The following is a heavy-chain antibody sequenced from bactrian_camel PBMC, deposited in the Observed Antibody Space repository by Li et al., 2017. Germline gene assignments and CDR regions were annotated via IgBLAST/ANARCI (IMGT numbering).Heavy chain of an antibody. CDR2: VYNGAGEP. J-gene: IGHJ4*01. V-gene: IGHV3S54*01. Sequence: HVQLVESGGGSAQAGGSLKLSCAVSGYISSTNCIGWFRQAPGREEREVVAVVYNGAGEPYYDDSVKGRFAISHDNTNNTVYLQMSSLKPDDTAMYQCMAERFSGLSVFMEYGGSWRGHGTQVTVS. D-gene: IGHD6*01. CDR1: GYISSTNC. CDR3: MAERFSGLSVFMEYGGSW.